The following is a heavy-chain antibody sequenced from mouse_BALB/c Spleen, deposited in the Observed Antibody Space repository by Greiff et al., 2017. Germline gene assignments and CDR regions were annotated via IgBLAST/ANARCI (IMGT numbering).Heavy chain of an antibody. CDR3: ARHGEGTGPLFAY. CDR2: INSNGGST. D-gene: IGHD3-3*01. V-gene: IGHV5-6-2*01. CDR1: GFTFSSYY. J-gene: IGHJ3*01. Sequence: EVKVVESGGGLVKLGGSLKLSCAASGFTFSSYYMSWVRQTPEKRLELVAAINSNGGSTYYPDTVKGRFTISRDNAKNTLYLQMSSLKSEDTALYYCARHGEGTGPLFAYWGQGTLVTVSA.